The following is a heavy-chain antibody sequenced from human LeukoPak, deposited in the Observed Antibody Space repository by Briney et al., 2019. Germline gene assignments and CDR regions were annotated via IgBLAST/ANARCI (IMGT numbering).Heavy chain of an antibody. V-gene: IGHV4-4*09. Sequence: SPTLSLTCTVSGSSIGTYSWSCIRPPPGDGLEWVGYIYTTASTHFNPSLKGRATMSLDTSKNHLSLRLSSVTAADTAVFYCARLRAEMATITDDAFDIWGQGTMVTVSS. D-gene: IGHD5-24*01. CDR2: IYTTAST. CDR1: GSSIGTYS. J-gene: IGHJ3*02. CDR3: ARLRAEMATITDDAFDI.